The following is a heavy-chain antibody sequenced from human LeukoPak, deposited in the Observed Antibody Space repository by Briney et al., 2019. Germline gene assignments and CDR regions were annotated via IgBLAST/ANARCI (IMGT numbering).Heavy chain of an antibody. Sequence: ASVKVSCKASGYTFTSYYMHSVRQAPGQGLEWMGIINPSGGSTSYAQKFQGRVTMTRDTSTSTVYMELSSLRSEDTAVYYCARERKAAYCGGDCYSLRAHDGFDIWGQGTMVTVSS. CDR2: INPSGGST. CDR1: GYTFTSYY. CDR3: ARERKAAYCGGDCYSLRAHDGFDI. V-gene: IGHV1-46*01. D-gene: IGHD2-21*02. J-gene: IGHJ3*02.